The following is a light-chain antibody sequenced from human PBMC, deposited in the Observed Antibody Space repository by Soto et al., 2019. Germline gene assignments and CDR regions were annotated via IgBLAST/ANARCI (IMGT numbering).Light chain of an antibody. J-gene: IGLJ2*01. V-gene: IGLV2-8*02. CDR3: SSSARSDKPLL. CDR1: SNDIGEYHY. CDR2: EVT. Sequence: ACRSRWQPYPITNNRTSNDIGEYHYVSWYQQHPGKAPKLMIYEVTQRPSGVPHRFSGSKSGNTASLTVSGLQPEDEAHYYCSSSARSDKPLLFGGGTKVTV.